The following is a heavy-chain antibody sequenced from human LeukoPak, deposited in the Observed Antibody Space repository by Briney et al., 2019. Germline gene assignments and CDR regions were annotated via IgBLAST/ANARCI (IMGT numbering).Heavy chain of an antibody. V-gene: IGHV3-30*04. D-gene: IGHD5-18*01. CDR3: ARDGLGRYSYGPLFDY. CDR2: ISYDGSNK. Sequence: GGSLRLSCAASGFTFSSYAMHWVRQAPGKGLEWVAVISYDGSNKYYADSVKGRFTISRDNSKNTLYLQMNSLRAEDTAVYYCARDGLGRYSYGPLFDYWGQGTLVTVSS. CDR1: GFTFSSYA. J-gene: IGHJ4*02.